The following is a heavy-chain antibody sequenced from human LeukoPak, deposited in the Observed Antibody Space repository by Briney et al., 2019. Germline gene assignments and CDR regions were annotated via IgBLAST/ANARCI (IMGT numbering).Heavy chain of an antibody. V-gene: IGHV3-53*01. Sequence: GGSLRLSCAASGFTVSGHYMTWVRQAPGKGLEWVSIIYGVGSTYYADSVKGRFTISRDNSKNTLYLQLNSLRAEDTAVYYCARDPQGDYWGQGTLVTVSS. CDR3: ARDPQGDY. J-gene: IGHJ4*02. CDR2: IYGVGST. CDR1: GFTVSGHY.